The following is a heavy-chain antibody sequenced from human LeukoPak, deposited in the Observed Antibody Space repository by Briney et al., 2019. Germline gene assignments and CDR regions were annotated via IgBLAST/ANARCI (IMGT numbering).Heavy chain of an antibody. CDR3: ARGRIYYGSGSPYYFDY. D-gene: IGHD3-10*01. Sequence: ASVTVSCKASGYTFTSYDINWVRQATGQGLEWMGWMNPNSGNTGYAQKFQGRVTMTRNTSISTAYMELSSLRSEDTAVYYCARGRIYYGSGSPYYFDYWGQGTLVTVSS. CDR2: MNPNSGNT. V-gene: IGHV1-8*01. CDR1: GYTFTSYD. J-gene: IGHJ4*02.